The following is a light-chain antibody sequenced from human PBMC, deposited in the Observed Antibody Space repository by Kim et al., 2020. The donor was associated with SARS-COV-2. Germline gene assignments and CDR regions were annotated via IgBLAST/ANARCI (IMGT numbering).Light chain of an antibody. CDR2: SNN. J-gene: IGLJ2*01. Sequence: GQRVTTSCSGIHSHTGSKQVNWYQHRTGTAPKLLIYSNNQRPSGVPDRFSGSKSGPSASLAINGLQSEDEADYYCATWDDSLNGPVFGGGTQLTVL. CDR1: HSHTGSKQ. V-gene: IGLV1-44*01. CDR3: ATWDDSLNGPV.